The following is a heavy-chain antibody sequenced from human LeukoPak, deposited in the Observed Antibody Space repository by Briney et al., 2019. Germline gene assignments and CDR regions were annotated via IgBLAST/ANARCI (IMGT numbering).Heavy chain of an antibody. D-gene: IGHD5-18*01. Sequence: SETLSLTCTVSGASISSSSYYWGWIRQPPGKGLEWIGSIYYNGDTYYNSSLKSRLTISVDTSKNQFTPKLSSVTAADTALYYCARLRGYTYGNPGYWGQGSLVTVSS. V-gene: IGHV4-39*01. CDR3: ARLRGYTYGNPGY. CDR1: GASISSSSYY. J-gene: IGHJ4*02. CDR2: IYYNGDT.